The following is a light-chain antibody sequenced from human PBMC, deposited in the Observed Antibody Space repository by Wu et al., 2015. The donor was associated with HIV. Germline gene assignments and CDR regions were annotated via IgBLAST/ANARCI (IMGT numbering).Light chain of an antibody. CDR3: QQYKSYST. CDR1: HDISNN. V-gene: IGKV1-5*03. Sequence: DIQMTQSPSSLSASVGDRVTISCQASHDISNNLNWYQQKPGKAPKVLIYKASNLESGVPSRFSGSGSGTEFTLTISSLQPDDFATYYCQQYKSYSTFGQGTKVEIK. CDR2: KAS. J-gene: IGKJ1*01.